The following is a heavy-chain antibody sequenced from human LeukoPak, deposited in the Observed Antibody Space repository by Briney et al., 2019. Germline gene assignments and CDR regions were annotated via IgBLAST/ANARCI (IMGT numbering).Heavy chain of an antibody. CDR1: SGSFSGYF. J-gene: IGHJ4*02. D-gene: IGHD3-22*01. Sequence: SETLSLTCAVYSGSFSGYFWSWIRHRPGKGLEWIGEIDHSGSAKYNPSLKSRVTISVDTSKNQFSLKLSSVTAADTAVYYCARNYDSTGYHNLPLEYWGQGTLVTVSS. CDR3: ARNYDSTGYHNLPLEY. CDR2: IDHSGSA. V-gene: IGHV4-34*01.